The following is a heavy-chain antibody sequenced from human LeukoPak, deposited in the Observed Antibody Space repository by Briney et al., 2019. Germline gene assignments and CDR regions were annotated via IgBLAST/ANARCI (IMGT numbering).Heavy chain of an antibody. Sequence: PSETLSLTCAVYGGSFSGYYWSWIRQPPGKGLEWIGEINHSGSTNYNPSLKSRVTISVDTSKNQFSLKLSSVTAADTAVYYCARDEKAGGPFDPWGQGTLVTVSS. J-gene: IGHJ5*02. CDR3: ARDEKAGGPFDP. V-gene: IGHV4-34*01. CDR2: INHSGST. CDR1: GGSFSGYY. D-gene: IGHD2-15*01.